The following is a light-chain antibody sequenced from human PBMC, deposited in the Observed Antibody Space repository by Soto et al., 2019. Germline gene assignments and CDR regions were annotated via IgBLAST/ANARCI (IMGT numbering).Light chain of an antibody. CDR1: QSVNNN. V-gene: IGKV3-15*01. J-gene: IGKJ2*01. Sequence: EIVMTQSPATLSVSPGERATLSCRASQSVNNNLAWYQQKPGQAPRLLIYGASTRPTGIPARIRGSGSGTEFILTISSLQSEDFAVYYCQQDNDWYAFGHGTKLEI. CDR3: QQDNDWYA. CDR2: GAS.